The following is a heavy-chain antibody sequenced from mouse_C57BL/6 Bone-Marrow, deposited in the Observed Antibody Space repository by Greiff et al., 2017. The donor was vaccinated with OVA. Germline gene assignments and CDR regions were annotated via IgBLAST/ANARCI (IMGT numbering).Heavy chain of an antibody. D-gene: IGHD1-1*01. CDR2: IWGDGST. CDR1: GFSLTSYG. J-gene: IGHJ4*01. Sequence: QVQLQQSGPGLVAPSQSLSITCTVSGFSLTSYGVSWVRQPPGKGLEWLGVIWGDGSTNYHSALISRLSISKDNSKSQVFLKLNSLQTDDTATYYCAKPRITTVVATDYYYAMDYWGQGTSVTVSS. V-gene: IGHV2-3*01. CDR3: AKPRITTVVATDYYYAMDY.